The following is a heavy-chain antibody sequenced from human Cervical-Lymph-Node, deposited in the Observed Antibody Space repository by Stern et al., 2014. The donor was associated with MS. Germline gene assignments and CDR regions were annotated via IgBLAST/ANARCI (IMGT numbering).Heavy chain of an antibody. Sequence: VQLVESGGGVVQPGRSLRLSCAASGFTFSRYAMHWVRQDPGMGLEWVSLISHDGNHEYYADSVKGRFAISRDNSKNTLNLQMNTLKAEDTAVYYCTRDPMWLVSSGAFDIWGHGTMVTVS. J-gene: IGHJ3*02. V-gene: IGHV3-30*09. CDR1: GFTFSRYA. CDR3: TRDPMWLVSSGAFDI. D-gene: IGHD6-19*01. CDR2: ISHDGNHE.